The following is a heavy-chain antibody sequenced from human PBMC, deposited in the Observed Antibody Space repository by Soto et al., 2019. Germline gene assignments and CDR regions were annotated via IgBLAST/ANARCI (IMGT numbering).Heavy chain of an antibody. D-gene: IGHD5-12*01. V-gene: IGHV3-30*03. CDR1: GFTFSTYG. CDR3: ARGSKAGDGYNSVDYYYYGMDV. J-gene: IGHJ6*04. Sequence: PGGSLRLSCAVSGFTFSTYGMHWARQAPGKGLEWVAVISYDGNYIYYADSVEGRFTISRDNSKYTLYLQMNSLRGEDTAVYYCARGSKAGDGYNSVDYYYYGMDVWGKGTTVTVSS. CDR2: ISYDGNYI.